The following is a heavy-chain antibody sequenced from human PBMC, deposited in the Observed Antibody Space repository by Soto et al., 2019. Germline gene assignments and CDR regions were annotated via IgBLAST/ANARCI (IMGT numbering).Heavy chain of an antibody. CDR1: GFTFSSYG. V-gene: IGHV3-30*18. J-gene: IGHJ3*02. CDR2: ISYDGSNK. D-gene: IGHD2-15*01. CDR3: AKEGDCSGGSCYDAFDI. Sequence: QVQLVESGGGVVQPGRSLRLSCAASGFTFSSYGMHWVRQAPGKGLEWVAVISYDGSNKYYADSVKGRFTISRDNSKNTLYLQMNSLRAEDTAVYYCAKEGDCSGGSCYDAFDIWCQGTMVTVSS.